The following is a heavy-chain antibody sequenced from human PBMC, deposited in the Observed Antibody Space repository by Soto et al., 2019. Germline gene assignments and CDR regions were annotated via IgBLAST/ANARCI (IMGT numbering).Heavy chain of an antibody. CDR3: ARDLGGYVHLWDRSNY. Sequence: QVQLVESGGDVVQPGASLRLSCAASGFRFSVFAMHWVRQAPGKGLAWVGVVSFDGSETFYVDSVKGRFSISRDDSHNTVFLEMHSLRPEDTGVYYCARDLGGYVHLWDRSNYWGHGNQVNVSS. V-gene: IGHV3-30*04. CDR2: VSFDGSET. CDR1: GFRFSVFA. D-gene: IGHD5-18*01. J-gene: IGHJ4*01.